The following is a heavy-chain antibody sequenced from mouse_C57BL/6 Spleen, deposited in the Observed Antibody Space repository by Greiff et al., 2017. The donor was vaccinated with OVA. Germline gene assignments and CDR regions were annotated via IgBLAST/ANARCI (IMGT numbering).Heavy chain of an antibody. CDR1: GYSITSGYY. Sequence: EVQLQESGPGLVKPSQSLSLTCSVTGYSITSGYYWNWIRQFPGNKLEWMGYISYDGSNNYNPSLKNRISITRDTSTNQFFLKLNSVTTEDTATYDCARVEGWLLWYCEVWGTGTTVTVSS. V-gene: IGHV3-6*01. CDR2: ISYDGSN. D-gene: IGHD2-3*01. J-gene: IGHJ1*03. CDR3: ARVEGWLLWYCEV.